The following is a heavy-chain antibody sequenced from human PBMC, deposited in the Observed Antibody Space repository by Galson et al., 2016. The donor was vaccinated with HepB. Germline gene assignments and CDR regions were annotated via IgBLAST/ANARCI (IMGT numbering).Heavy chain of an antibody. V-gene: IGHV3-23*01. Sequence: SLRLSCAASGFTFKNHAMTWVRQAPGKGLEWVSGIGPTADYTHYADSVKGRFIIARENSKNTVSLQMSSLRADDTAVYYCSKDLGAWGVGVAPDYWGQGTPVTVSS. CDR2: IGPTADYT. D-gene: IGHD1-26*01. J-gene: IGHJ4*02. CDR3: SKDLGAWGVGVAPDY. CDR1: GFTFKNHA.